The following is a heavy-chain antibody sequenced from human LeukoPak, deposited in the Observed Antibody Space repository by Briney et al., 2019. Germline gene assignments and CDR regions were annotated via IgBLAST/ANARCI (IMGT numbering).Heavy chain of an antibody. D-gene: IGHD3-22*01. CDR1: GFTFSSYD. J-gene: IGHJ4*02. V-gene: IGHV3-21*01. Sequence: PGGSLRLSCEASGFTFSSYDMHWVRQAPGKGLEWVSSISSSSRYIYYADSVKGRFTISRDNAKNSLYLQMNSLRAEDTAVYYCARDLRGYPYWGQGTLVTVSS. CDR3: ARDLRGYPY. CDR2: ISSSSRYI.